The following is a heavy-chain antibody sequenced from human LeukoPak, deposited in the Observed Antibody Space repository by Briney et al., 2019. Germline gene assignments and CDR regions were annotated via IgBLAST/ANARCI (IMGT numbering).Heavy chain of an antibody. CDR2: IRSRAYGGTT. CDR1: GFTFGDYA. Sequence: GGSLRLSCPASGFTFGDYAMSWVRQTPGKGLEWVGFIRSRAYGGTTEYAASVKGRFTISRDDSKSIAYLQTNSLKTEDTAVYYCTRGVGEIRRGLYYYYGMDVWGQGTTVTVSS. D-gene: IGHD3-10*01. CDR3: TRGVGEIRRGLYYYYGMDV. J-gene: IGHJ6*02. V-gene: IGHV3-49*04.